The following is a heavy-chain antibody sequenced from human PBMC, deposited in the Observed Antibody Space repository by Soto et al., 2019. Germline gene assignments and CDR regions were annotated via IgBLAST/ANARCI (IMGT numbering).Heavy chain of an antibody. J-gene: IGHJ2*01. V-gene: IGHV3-30-3*01. D-gene: IGHD3-9*01. CDR3: ARSYYDILTGYSSGWYFDL. CDR1: GFTFSSYA. CDR2: ISYDGSNK. Sequence: GGSLRLSCAASGFTFSSYAMHWVRQAPGKGLEWVAVISYDGSNKYYADSVKGRFTISRDNSKNTLYLQMNSLRAEDTAVYYCARSYYDILTGYSSGWYFDLWGRGTLVTVSS.